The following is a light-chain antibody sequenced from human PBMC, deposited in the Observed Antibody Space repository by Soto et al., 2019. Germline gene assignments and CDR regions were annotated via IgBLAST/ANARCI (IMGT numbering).Light chain of an antibody. Sequence: IVLTQSPATLSVSPGERATLSCRASQDVSSHLAWYQQKPGQAPRLLIYGAFNRATGIPARFSGSGSGADFTLTISSLEPEAFAIYYCQPRNTRPPVTFGQGTRLAVK. CDR1: QDVSSH. V-gene: IGKV3-11*01. CDR3: QPRNTRPPVT. J-gene: IGKJ5*01. CDR2: GAF.